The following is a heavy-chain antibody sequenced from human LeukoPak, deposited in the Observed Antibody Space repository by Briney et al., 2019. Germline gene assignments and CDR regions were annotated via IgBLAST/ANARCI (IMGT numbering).Heavy chain of an antibody. CDR2: IWYDGSNK. D-gene: IGHD3-22*01. Sequence: GRSLRLSCAASGFTFSSYGMHWARQAPGKGLEWVAVIWYDGSNKYYADSVKGRFTISRDNSKNTLYLQMNSLRAEDTAVYYCAGQDDSSGGGGFDPWGQGTLVTVSS. CDR3: AGQDDSSGGGGFDP. J-gene: IGHJ5*02. V-gene: IGHV3-33*01. CDR1: GFTFSSYG.